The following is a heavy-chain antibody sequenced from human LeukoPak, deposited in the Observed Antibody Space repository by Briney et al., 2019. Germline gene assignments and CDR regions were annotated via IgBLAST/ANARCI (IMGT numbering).Heavy chain of an antibody. D-gene: IGHD7-27*01. Sequence: PSETLSLTCAVSGGSISSGSYSRSWIRQPPGKGLEWIGYIYPRGSTYYNPSPKSRVILSLDKSANQFSLNLSSVTAADTAVYYCARFSPRAMGNYLDFWGQGTLVTVSS. CDR1: GGSISSGSYS. V-gene: IGHV4-30-2*01. CDR2: IYPRGST. J-gene: IGHJ4*02. CDR3: ARFSPRAMGNYLDF.